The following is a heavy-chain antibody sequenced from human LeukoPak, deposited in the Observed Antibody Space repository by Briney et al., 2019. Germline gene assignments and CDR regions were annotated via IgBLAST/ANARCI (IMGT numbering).Heavy chain of an antibody. Sequence: SGTLSLTCAVSGGSISSSNWWSWVRQPPGKGLEWIGEIYHSGSTNYSPSLKSRVTISVDKSKDQFSLKLSSVTAADTAVYYCASIYDSSGYRDYWGQGTLVTVSS. J-gene: IGHJ4*02. D-gene: IGHD3-22*01. V-gene: IGHV4-4*02. CDR1: GGSISSSNW. CDR2: IYHSGST. CDR3: ASIYDSSGYRDY.